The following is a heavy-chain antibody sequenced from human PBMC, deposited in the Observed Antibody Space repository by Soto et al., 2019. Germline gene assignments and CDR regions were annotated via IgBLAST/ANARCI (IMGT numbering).Heavy chain of an antibody. CDR3: AKSIAARTYYFDY. CDR2: ISGSGGST. V-gene: IGHV3-23*01. CDR1: GFTFSSYA. Sequence: PGGSLRLSCAASGFTFSSYAMSWVRQAPGKGLEWVSAISGSGGSTYYADSVKGRFTISRDDSKNTLYLQMNSLRAEDTAVYYCAKSIAARTYYFDYWGQGTLVTVSS. D-gene: IGHD6-6*01. J-gene: IGHJ4*02.